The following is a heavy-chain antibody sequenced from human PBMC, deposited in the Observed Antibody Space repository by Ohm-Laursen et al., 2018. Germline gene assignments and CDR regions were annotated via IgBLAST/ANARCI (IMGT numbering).Heavy chain of an antibody. CDR3: VRGYTSRWSNYFDC. J-gene: IGHJ4*02. V-gene: IGHV3-23*01. CDR2: ISGSGINT. CDR1: GFSFSSYA. D-gene: IGHD6-13*01. Sequence: SLRLSCAASGFSFSSYAMNWVRQAPGKGLEWVSTISGSGINTYYADSVKGRFTISRDNSKNTLYVQMNSLRGEDTAVYYCVRGYTSRWSNYFDCWGQGTLVTISS.